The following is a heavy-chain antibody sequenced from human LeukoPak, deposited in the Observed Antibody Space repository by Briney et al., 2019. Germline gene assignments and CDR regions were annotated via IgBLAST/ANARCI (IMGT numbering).Heavy chain of an antibody. J-gene: IGHJ4*02. CDR2: IIPIFGTA. Sequence: SVKVSCKASGGTFSSYAISWVRQAPGQGLEWMGGIIPIFGTANYAQKFQGRVTITADESTSTAYMELSSLRSEDTAVYYCAKEHMAAAVYYFDYWGQGTLVTVSS. D-gene: IGHD2-15*01. CDR1: GGTFSSYA. V-gene: IGHV1-69*13. CDR3: AKEHMAAAVYYFDY.